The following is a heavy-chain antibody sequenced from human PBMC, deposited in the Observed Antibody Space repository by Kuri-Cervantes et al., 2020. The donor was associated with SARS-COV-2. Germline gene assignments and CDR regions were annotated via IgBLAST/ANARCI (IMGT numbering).Heavy chain of an antibody. J-gene: IGHJ5*02. Sequence: SETLSLTCTVSGGSISSSSYYWGWIRQPPGKGLEWIGSIYYSGSTYYNPSLKSRVTISVDTSKNQFSLKLSSVTAADTAVYYCARHVPDWLLNWFDPRGQGTLVTVSS. CDR3: ARHVPDWLLNWFDP. CDR2: IYYSGST. D-gene: IGHD3-9*01. CDR1: GGSISSSSYY. V-gene: IGHV4-39*01.